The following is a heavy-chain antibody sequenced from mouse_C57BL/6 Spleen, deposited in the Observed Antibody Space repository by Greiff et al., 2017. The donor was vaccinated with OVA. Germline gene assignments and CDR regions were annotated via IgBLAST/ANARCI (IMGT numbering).Heavy chain of an antibody. CDR3: AREGLREDAMDY. J-gene: IGHJ4*01. CDR1: GFTFSDYY. CDR2: INYDGSST. Sequence: EVKLMESEGGLVQPGSSMKLSCTASGFTFSDYYMAWVRQVPEKGLEWVANINYDGSSTYYLDSLKSRFIISRDNAKNILYLQMSSLKSEDTATYYCAREGLREDAMDYWGQGTSVTVSS. V-gene: IGHV5-16*01. D-gene: IGHD2-2*01.